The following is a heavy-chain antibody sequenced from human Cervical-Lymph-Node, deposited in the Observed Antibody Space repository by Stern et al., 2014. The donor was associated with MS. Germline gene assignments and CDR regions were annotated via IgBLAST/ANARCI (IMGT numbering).Heavy chain of an antibody. CDR1: GFTFSSSG. CDR3: AREGGNTAEYFQH. Sequence: VQLVESGGGVVQPGRSLRLSCAASGFTFSSSGMHWVRQAPGKGLEWLAIIWYDGSNRSYADYVKGRFTISRDNSKNTLYLQMNSLRADDTAVYYCAREGGNTAEYFQHWGQGTLVTVSS. V-gene: IGHV3-33*01. CDR2: IWYDGSNR. J-gene: IGHJ1*01. D-gene: IGHD4-23*01.